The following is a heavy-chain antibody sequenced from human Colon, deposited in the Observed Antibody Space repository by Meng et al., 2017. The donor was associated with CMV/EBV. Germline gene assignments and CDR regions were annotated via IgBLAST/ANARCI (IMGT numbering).Heavy chain of an antibody. V-gene: IGHV4-34*01. J-gene: IGHJ4*02. CDR1: GGSFSGYY. Sequence: SQTLSLTCAVYGGSFSGYYWSWIRQPPGKGLEWIGEINHSGSTNYNPSLKSRVTISVDTSKNQFSLKLSSVTAADTAVYYCARGNGYFDYWGQGTLVTVSS. CDR3: ARGNGYFDY. CDR2: INHSGST.